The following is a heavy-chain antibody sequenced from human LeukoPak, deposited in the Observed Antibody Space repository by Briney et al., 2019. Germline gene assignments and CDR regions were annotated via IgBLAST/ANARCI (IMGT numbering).Heavy chain of an antibody. Sequence: ASVKVSCKTSGYKFKILGISWVRQAPGPGLEWMGWISAYNGNTNYAQKLQGRVTMTTDTSTSTAYMELRSLRSDDTAVYYCARVDILTGYASFGMGVWGQGTTVTVSS. D-gene: IGHD3-9*01. CDR1: GYKFKILG. J-gene: IGHJ6*02. V-gene: IGHV1-18*01. CDR3: ARVDILTGYASFGMGV. CDR2: ISAYNGNT.